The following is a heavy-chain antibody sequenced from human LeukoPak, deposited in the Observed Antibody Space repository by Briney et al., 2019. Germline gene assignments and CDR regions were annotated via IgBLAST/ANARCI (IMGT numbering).Heavy chain of an antibody. CDR2: IYYSGST. V-gene: IGHV4-59*01. Sequence: SETLSLTCTVSGGSMSSYYWNWIRQPPGKGLEWIGCIYYSGSTNYNPSLKSRVTILVDTSKNQFSLKLSSVTAADTAVYYCARGPTTFYCSGGSCYSRAIDYWGQGTLVTVSS. CDR3: ARGPTTFYCSGGSCYSRAIDY. CDR1: GGSMSSYY. D-gene: IGHD2-15*01. J-gene: IGHJ4*02.